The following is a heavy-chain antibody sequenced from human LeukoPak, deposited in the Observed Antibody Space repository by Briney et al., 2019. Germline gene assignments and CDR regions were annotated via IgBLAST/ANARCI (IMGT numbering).Heavy chain of an antibody. D-gene: IGHD6-19*01. J-gene: IGHJ4*02. V-gene: IGHV3-7*03. CDR2: IKEDGSEK. CDR3: ARDRPVAVAGIIDY. Sequence: GGSLRLSCAASGFTISDYWMSWVRQAPGKGLEWVANIKEDGSEKNYVDSAKGRFTISRDNAKNSLYLQMNSLRAEDTAVYYCARDRPVAVAGIIDYWGQGTLVTVSS. CDR1: GFTISDYW.